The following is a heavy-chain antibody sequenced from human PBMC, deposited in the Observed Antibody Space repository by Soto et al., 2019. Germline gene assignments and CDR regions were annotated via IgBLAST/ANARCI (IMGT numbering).Heavy chain of an antibody. J-gene: IGHJ6*02. V-gene: IGHV4-31*03. CDR1: SGSISSGGYY. D-gene: IGHD4-4*01. CDR2: IYYSGST. Sequence: SETLSLTCTVSSGSISSGGYYWSWIRQHPGKGLEWIGYIYYSGSTYYNPSLKSRVTISVDTSKNQFSLKLSSVTAADTAVYYCARGEYSNEKGMDVWGQGTKVTVSS. CDR3: ARGEYSNEKGMDV.